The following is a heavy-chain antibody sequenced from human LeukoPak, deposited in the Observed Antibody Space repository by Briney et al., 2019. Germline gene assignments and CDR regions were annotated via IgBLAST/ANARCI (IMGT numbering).Heavy chain of an antibody. D-gene: IGHD6-19*01. CDR1: GFTFSSYG. CDR3: AKTTFRGYSSGWYPNWFDP. J-gene: IGHJ5*02. Sequence: GGSLRLSCAASGFTFSSYGMSWVRQAPGKGLEWVSAISGSGGSTYYADSVKGRFTISRDNSKNTLYLQMNSLRAEDTAVYYCAKTTFRGYSSGWYPNWFDPWGQGTLVTVSS. CDR2: ISGSGGST. V-gene: IGHV3-23*01.